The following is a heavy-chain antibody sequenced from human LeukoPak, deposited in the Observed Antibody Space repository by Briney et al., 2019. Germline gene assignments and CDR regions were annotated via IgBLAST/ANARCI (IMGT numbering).Heavy chain of an antibody. CDR1: GYSFTSYW. V-gene: IGHV5-51*01. CDR3: ARLCDCSGYYPNWFDP. J-gene: IGHJ5*02. D-gene: IGHD3-22*01. Sequence: GESLKISCKGSGYSFTSYWIGWVRQMPGKGLEWLGIIYPGDSDTRYSPSFQGQVTISADKSISTAYLQWSSLKASDTAMYYCARLCDCSGYYPNWFDPWGQGTLVTVSS. CDR2: IYPGDSDT.